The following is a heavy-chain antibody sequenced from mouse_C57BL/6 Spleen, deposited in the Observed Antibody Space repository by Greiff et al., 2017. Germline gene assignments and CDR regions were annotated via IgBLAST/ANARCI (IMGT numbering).Heavy chain of an antibody. CDR2: IYPGDGDT. D-gene: IGHD2-1*01. V-gene: IGHV1-82*01. CDR3: ARGEFYYGNYQLLY. CDR1: GYAFSSSW. Sequence: QVQLQQSGPELVKPGASVKISCKASGYAFSSSWMNWVKQRPGKGLEWIGRIYPGDGDTNYNGKFKGKATLTADKSSSTAYMQLSSLTSEDSAVYFCARGEFYYGNYQLLYWGQGTLVTVSA. J-gene: IGHJ3*01.